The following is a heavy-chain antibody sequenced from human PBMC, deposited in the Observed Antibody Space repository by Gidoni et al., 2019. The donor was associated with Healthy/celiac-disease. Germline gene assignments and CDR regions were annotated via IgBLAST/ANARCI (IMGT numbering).Heavy chain of an antibody. V-gene: IGHV3-48*02. CDR2: ISSSSSTI. D-gene: IGHD6-19*01. Sequence: EVQLVESGGGLVQPGGSLRLSCAASGFTFSSYSMNWVRQAPGKGLEWVSDISSSSSTIYYADSVKGRFTISRDNAKNSLYLQMNSLRDEDTAVYYCASSGSFDDWFDPWGQGTLVTVSS. J-gene: IGHJ5*02. CDR1: GFTFSSYS. CDR3: ASSGSFDDWFDP.